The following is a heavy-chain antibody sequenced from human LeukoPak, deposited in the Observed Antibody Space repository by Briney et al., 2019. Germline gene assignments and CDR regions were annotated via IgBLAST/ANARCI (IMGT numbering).Heavy chain of an antibody. J-gene: IGHJ4*02. CDR3: AKYCSGGNCYSGLY. V-gene: IGHV3-53*01. Sequence: SGGSLRLSCAASGFTVSTNCMTWVRQAPGKGLEWVSTIYSGGTTYYADSVMGRFTISRHNSKNTLYLQMNSLRAEDTALYYCAKYCSGGNCYSGLYWGQGTLVTVSS. CDR1: GFTVSTNC. D-gene: IGHD2-15*01. CDR2: IYSGGTT.